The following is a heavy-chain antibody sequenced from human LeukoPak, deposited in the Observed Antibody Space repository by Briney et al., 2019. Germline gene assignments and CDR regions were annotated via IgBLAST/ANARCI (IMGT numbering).Heavy chain of an antibody. CDR1: GFTFSSYS. J-gene: IGHJ5*02. Sequence: PGGSLRLSCAASGFTFSSYSMNWVRQAPGKGLEWVSSISSSSYIYYADSVKGRFTISRDNAKNSLYLQMNSLRAEDTAVYYCAREGCSSTSCYNGWFDPWGQGTLVTVSS. V-gene: IGHV3-21*01. CDR2: ISSSSYI. CDR3: AREGCSSTSCYNGWFDP. D-gene: IGHD2-2*02.